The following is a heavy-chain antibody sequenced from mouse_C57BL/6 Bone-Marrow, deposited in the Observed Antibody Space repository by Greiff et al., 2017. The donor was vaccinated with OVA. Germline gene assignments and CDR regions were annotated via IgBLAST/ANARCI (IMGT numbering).Heavy chain of an antibody. V-gene: IGHV1-81*01. CDR1: GYTFTSYG. CDR3: ARPRFYYGNYVDAMDY. CDR2: IYPRSGNT. J-gene: IGHJ4*01. D-gene: IGHD2-1*01. Sequence: QVQLKESGAELARPGASVKLSCKASGYTFTSYGISWVKQRTGQGLEWIGEIYPRSGNTYYNEKFKGKATLTADKSSSTAYMELRSLTSEDSAVYFCARPRFYYGNYVDAMDYWGQGTSVTVSS.